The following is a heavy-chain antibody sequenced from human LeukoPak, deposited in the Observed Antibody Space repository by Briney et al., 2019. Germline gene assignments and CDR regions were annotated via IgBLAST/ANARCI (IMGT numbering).Heavy chain of an antibody. J-gene: IGHJ4*02. CDR2: IYYSGST. V-gene: IGHV4-59*08. Sequence: SETLSLTCTVSGGSISSYYWSWIRQPPGKGLEWIGYIYYSGSTNYNPSLKSRVTISVDTSKNQFSLKLSSVTAADTAVYYCASWDGFLQVFGYWGQGTLVTVSS. CDR1: GGSISSYY. CDR3: ASWDGFLQVFGY. D-gene: IGHD2/OR15-2a*01.